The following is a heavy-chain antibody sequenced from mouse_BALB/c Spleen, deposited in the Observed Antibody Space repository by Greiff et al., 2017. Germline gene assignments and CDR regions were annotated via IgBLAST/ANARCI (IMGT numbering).Heavy chain of an antibody. CDR3: ARPGDGYYVYYAMDY. D-gene: IGHD2-3*01. J-gene: IGHJ4*01. CDR1: GFDFSRYW. V-gene: IGHV4-1*02. Sequence: EVKVIESGGGLVQPGGSLKLSCAASGFDFSRYWMSWVRQAPGKGLEWIGEINPDSSTINYTPSLKDKFIISRDNAKNTLYLQMSKVRSEDTALYYCARPGDGYYVYYAMDYWGQGTSVTVSS. CDR2: INPDSSTI.